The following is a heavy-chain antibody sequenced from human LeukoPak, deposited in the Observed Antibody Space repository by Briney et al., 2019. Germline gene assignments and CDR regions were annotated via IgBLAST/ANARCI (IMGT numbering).Heavy chain of an antibody. CDR1: GGSISSGGYS. J-gene: IGHJ4*02. Sequence: SETLSLTCAVSGGSISSGGYSWSWIRQPPGKGLEWIGYIYHSGSTYYNPSLKSRVTISVDRSKNQFSLKLSSVTAADTAVYYCARGGALRYFDWSHGLFDYWGQGTLVTVSS. V-gene: IGHV4-30-2*01. CDR3: ARGGALRYFDWSHGLFDY. CDR2: IYHSGST. D-gene: IGHD3-9*01.